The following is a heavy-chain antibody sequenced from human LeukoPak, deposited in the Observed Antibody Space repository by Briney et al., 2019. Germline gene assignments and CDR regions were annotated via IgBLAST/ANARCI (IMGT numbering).Heavy chain of an antibody. Sequence: SETLSLTCTVSGGSISSYYWSWIRQPAGKGLEWIGYIYYSGSTNYNPSLKSRVTISVDTSKNQFSLKLSSVTAADTAVYYCARSGYSYGADAFDIWGQGTMVTVSS. V-gene: IGHV4-59*01. CDR2: IYYSGST. J-gene: IGHJ3*02. CDR3: ARSGYSYGADAFDI. D-gene: IGHD5-18*01. CDR1: GGSISSYY.